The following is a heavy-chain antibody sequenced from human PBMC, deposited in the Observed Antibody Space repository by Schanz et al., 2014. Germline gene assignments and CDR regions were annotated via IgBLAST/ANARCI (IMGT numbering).Heavy chain of an antibody. CDR3: ARLDPYCRSGACSRAFDF. D-gene: IGHD2-21*02. CDR2: ISGSSRTI. Sequence: EVQLAESGGGLVQPGGSLRLSCAASGFTFSSYSMNWVRQAPGKGLEWVSYISGSSRTIYYADSMKGRFTISRDSSKNTLLLQMNSLRTEDTAMYCCARLDPYCRSGACSRAFDFWGQGTLVTVSS. J-gene: IGHJ4*02. V-gene: IGHV3-48*04. CDR1: GFTFSSYS.